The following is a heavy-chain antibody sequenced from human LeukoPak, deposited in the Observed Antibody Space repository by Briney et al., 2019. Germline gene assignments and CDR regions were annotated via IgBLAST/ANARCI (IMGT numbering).Heavy chain of an antibody. Sequence: SETLSLTCTVSGGSISSYHWSWIRQPPGKGLEWIGYIYYSGSTNYNPSLKSRVTISVDTSKNQFSLKLSSVTAADTAVYYCARADYDSSGYSDAFDIWGQGTMVTVSS. CDR1: GGSISSYH. V-gene: IGHV4-59*01. CDR3: ARADYDSSGYSDAFDI. CDR2: IYYSGST. D-gene: IGHD3-22*01. J-gene: IGHJ3*02.